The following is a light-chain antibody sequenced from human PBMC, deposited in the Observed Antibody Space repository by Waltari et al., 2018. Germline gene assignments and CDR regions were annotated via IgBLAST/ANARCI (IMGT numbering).Light chain of an antibody. V-gene: IGLV2-11*01. J-gene: IGLJ2*01. CDR2: DVS. Sequence: QAALTQPPSVSGSPGQSVTISCTGTSSDIGGYNYVSWYQQHPGKAPKLMIYDVSKRPSGVSDRFSGSKSGNTASLTISGLQAEDEADYYCSSYAGGNTFLFGGGTRLTVL. CDR1: SSDIGGYNY. CDR3: SSYAGGNTFL.